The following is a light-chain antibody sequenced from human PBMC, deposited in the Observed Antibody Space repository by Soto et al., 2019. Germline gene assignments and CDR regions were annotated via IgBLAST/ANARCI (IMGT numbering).Light chain of an antibody. V-gene: IGKV3-20*01. CDR2: DAS. CDR3: QHYGSSPWT. Sequence: EIVLTQSAGTLSLSPGERATLSCRASQTVSGSYLAWFQQKPGQAPRLLIYDASTRAAGGPDRFSGSGSGKDFSLTINRLEPEDFAVYYCQHYGSSPWTFGQGTKVEIK. J-gene: IGKJ1*01. CDR1: QTVSGSY.